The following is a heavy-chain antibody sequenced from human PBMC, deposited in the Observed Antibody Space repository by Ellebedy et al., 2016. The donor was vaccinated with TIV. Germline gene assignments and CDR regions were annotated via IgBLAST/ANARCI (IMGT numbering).Heavy chain of an antibody. J-gene: IGHJ6*02. Sequence: GESLKISXAASGFTFSSYWMSWVRQAPGKGLEWVANIKQDGSEKYYVDSVKGRFTISRDNSKNTLYLQMNSLRAEDTAVYYCAKSVAWITLMDVWGQGTTVTVSS. CDR3: AKSVAWITLMDV. CDR1: GFTFSSYW. CDR2: IKQDGSEK. V-gene: IGHV3-7*03. D-gene: IGHD3-16*01.